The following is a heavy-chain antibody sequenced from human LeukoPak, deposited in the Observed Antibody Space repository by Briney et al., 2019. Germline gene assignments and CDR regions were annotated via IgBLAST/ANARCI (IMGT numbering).Heavy chain of an antibody. CDR3: ARSFYYYDSTGYEFDY. D-gene: IGHD3-22*01. CDR2: ISSSSSYI. J-gene: IGHJ4*02. V-gene: IGHV3-21*01. CDR1: GFTFSNAW. Sequence: GGSLRLSCAASGFTFSNAWMNWVRQAPGKGLEWVSSISSSSSYIYYADSVKGRFTISRDNAKISLYLQMNTLRAEDTAVYYCARSFYYYDSTGYEFDYWGQGTLVTVSS.